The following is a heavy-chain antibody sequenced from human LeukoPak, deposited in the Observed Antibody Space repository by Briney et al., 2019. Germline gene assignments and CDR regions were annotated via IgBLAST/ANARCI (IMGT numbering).Heavy chain of an antibody. CDR3: ARERTYYSGPGKYYRRDWFHP. D-gene: IGHD3-10*01. Sequence: KASETLSLTCTVSGGSISSYYWSWIRQPPGKGLEWIGEIHHSESTNYNPSLESRVTISLDTSKNQFSLRLTSVTAADTAVYFCARERTYYSGPGKYYRRDWFHPWGQGTLVTVSS. V-gene: IGHV4-34*01. J-gene: IGHJ5*02. CDR2: IHHSEST. CDR1: GGSISSYY.